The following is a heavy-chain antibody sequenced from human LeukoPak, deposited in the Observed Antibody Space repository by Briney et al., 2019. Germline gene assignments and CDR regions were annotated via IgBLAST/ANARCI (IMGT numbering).Heavy chain of an antibody. V-gene: IGHV1-2*06. D-gene: IGHD6-19*01. CDR2: INPNSGGT. J-gene: IGHJ4*02. CDR3: ASSTVAGLVGFY. CDR1: GYTFTGYY. Sequence: ASVKVSCKASGYTFTGYYMHWVRQAPGQGLEWMGRINPNSGGTNYAQKFRGRVTMTRDTSISTAYMELSRLRSDDTAVYYCASSTVAGLVGFYWGQGTLVTVSS.